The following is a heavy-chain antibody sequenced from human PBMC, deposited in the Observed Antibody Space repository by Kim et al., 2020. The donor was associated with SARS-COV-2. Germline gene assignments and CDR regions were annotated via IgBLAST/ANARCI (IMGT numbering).Heavy chain of an antibody. D-gene: IGHD3-22*01. CDR2: IRSSGSYV. CDR3: ATVTVVWLCVFYFDL. V-gene: IGHV3-11*01. J-gene: IGHJ2*01. Sequence: GGSLRLSCAASGFTFSDYDMTWIRQAPGKGLEWVSYIRSSGSYVNYADSVKGRFTISRDNAKNSLYLQMNSLRAEDTALYYCATVTVVWLCVFYFDLWG. CDR1: GFTFSDYD.